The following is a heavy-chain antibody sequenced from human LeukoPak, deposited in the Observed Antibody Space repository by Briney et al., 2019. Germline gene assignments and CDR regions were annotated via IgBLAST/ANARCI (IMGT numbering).Heavy chain of an antibody. J-gene: IGHJ4*02. CDR3: ARDSGIAAAFDY. CDR1: GGSISSHH. Sequence: PSETLSLTCTVSGGSISSHHWSWIRQPPGKGLEWIGYIYYSGSTNYNPSLKSRVTISVDTSKNQFSLKLSSVTAADTAVYYCARDSGIAAAFDYWGQGTLVTVSS. CDR2: IYYSGST. D-gene: IGHD6-13*01. V-gene: IGHV4-59*11.